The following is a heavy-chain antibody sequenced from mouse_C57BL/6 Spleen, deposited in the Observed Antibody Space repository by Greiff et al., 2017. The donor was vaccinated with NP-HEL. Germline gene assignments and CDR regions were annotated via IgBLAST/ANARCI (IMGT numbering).Heavy chain of an antibody. CDR1: GYTFTDYY. J-gene: IGHJ4*01. Sequence: VQLQQSGPVLVKPGASVKMSCKASGYTFTDYYMNWVKQSHGKSLEWIGVINPYNGGTSYNQKFKGKATLTVDKSSSTAYMELNSLTSEDSAVYYCARELTGTYYYAMDYWGQGTSVTVSS. CDR3: ARELTGTYYYAMDY. D-gene: IGHD4-1*01. V-gene: IGHV1-19*01. CDR2: INPYNGGT.